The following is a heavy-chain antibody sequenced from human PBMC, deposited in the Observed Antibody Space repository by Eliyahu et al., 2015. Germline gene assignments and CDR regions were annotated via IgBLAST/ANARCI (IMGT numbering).Heavy chain of an antibody. D-gene: IGHD4-11*01. CDR2: INHSGST. J-gene: IGHJ4*02. Sequence: QVQLQQWGAGLLKPSXTLSLTXXVXGGSFSGYYWSWIRQPPGKGLEWIGEINHSGSTNYNPSLKSRVTISVDTSKNQFSLKLSSVTAADTAVYYCARVVRDSNHYYFDYWGQGTLVTVSS. V-gene: IGHV4-34*01. CDR3: ARVVRDSNHYYFDY. CDR1: GGSFSGYY.